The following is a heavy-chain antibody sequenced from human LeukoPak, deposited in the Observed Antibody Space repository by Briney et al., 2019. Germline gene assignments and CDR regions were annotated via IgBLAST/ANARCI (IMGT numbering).Heavy chain of an antibody. Sequence: SQTLSLTFAISGDSVSRDTAAWNWVRQSPSRGLEWLGRTYYRSKWYNDYAVSVKSRITTNPDTSKNQFSLQLNSVTPEDTAVYYCARDRGGSSWYYFDNWGQGSLVTVSS. J-gene: IGHJ4*02. CDR3: ARDRGGSSWYYFDN. CDR2: TYYRSKWYN. CDR1: GDSVSRDTAA. D-gene: IGHD6-13*01. V-gene: IGHV6-1*01.